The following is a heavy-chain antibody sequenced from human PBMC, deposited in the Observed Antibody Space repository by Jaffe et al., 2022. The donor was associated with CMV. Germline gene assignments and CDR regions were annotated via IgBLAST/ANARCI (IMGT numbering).Heavy chain of an antibody. CDR2: ISAYNGNT. D-gene: IGHD3-22*01. CDR1: GYTFTSYG. J-gene: IGHJ3*02. CDR3: ARLRPYDSSGYYYQRAFDI. Sequence: QVQLVQSGAEVKKPGASVKVSCKASGYTFTSYGISWVRQAPGQGLEWMGWISAYNGNTNYAQKLQGRVTMTTDTSTSTAYMELRSLRSDDTAVYYCARLRPYDSSGYYYQRAFDIWGQGTMVTVSS. V-gene: IGHV1-18*04.